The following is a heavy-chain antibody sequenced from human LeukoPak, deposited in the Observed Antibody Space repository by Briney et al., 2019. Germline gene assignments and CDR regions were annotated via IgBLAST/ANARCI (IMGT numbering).Heavy chain of an antibody. J-gene: IGHJ1*01. V-gene: IGHV4-4*02. CDR1: GVSITDNW. CDR2: ILHTGPT. Sequence: SETLSLTCAVSGVSITDNWWSWVRQPPGKGLEWIGEILHTGPTNFNPSLKSRVTISMDKSKNQFSLKLSSVTAADTAVYYCARTNDILTGREYFQHWGQAPWSPSPQ. CDR3: ARTNDILTGREYFQH. D-gene: IGHD3-9*01.